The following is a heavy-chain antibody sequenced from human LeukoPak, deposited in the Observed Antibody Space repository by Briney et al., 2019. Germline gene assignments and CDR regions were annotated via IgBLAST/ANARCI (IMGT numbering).Heavy chain of an antibody. CDR2: IRGTDTNT. J-gene: IGHJ6*02. D-gene: IGHD3-10*01. Sequence: GGSLRLSCAASGFTFSNYAMSWVRQAPGRSLEWVSAIRGTDTNTYYADSVRGRFTISRDNSNNTLFLQMNGLRAEDTAVYYCAKAGFYYGSGNMSPLGIGYFTMDVWGQGTTVTVSS. CDR1: GFTFSNYA. V-gene: IGHV3-23*01. CDR3: AKAGFYYGSGNMSPLGIGYFTMDV.